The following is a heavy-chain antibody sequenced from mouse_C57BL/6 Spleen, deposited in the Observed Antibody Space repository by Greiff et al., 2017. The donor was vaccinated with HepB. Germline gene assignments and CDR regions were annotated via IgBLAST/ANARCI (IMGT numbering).Heavy chain of an antibody. Sequence: ESGGGLVKPGGSLKLSCAASGFTFSDYGMHWVRQAPEKGLEWVAYISSGSSTIYYADTVKGRFTISRDNAKNTLFLQMTSLRSEDTAMYYCARGLRRRDYYAMDYWGQGTSVTVSS. CDR3: ARGLRRRDYYAMDY. CDR2: ISSGSSTI. V-gene: IGHV5-17*01. CDR1: GFTFSDYG. J-gene: IGHJ4*01. D-gene: IGHD2-2*01.